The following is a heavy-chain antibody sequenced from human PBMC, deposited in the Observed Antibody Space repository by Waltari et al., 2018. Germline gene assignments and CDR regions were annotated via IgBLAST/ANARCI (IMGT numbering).Heavy chain of an antibody. CDR1: GYTFTGYY. J-gene: IGHJ4*02. V-gene: IGHV1-2*06. Sequence: QVQLVQSGAEVKKPGASVKVSCKASGYTFTGYYMHWVRQAPGQGLEWMGRINPNSGGTNYAQKFQGRVTMTRDTSISTAYMELSRLRSDDTAVYYCARGLCRSGGSCYSGDYWGQGTLVTVSS. CDR2: INPNSGGT. CDR3: ARGLCRSGGSCYSGDY. D-gene: IGHD2-15*01.